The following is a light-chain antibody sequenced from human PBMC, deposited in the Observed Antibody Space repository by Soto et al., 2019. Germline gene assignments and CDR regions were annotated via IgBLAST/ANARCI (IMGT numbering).Light chain of an antibody. V-gene: IGLV2-14*01. CDR2: EVN. CDR1: SSDIGAYDY. J-gene: IGLJ1*01. Sequence: QSALTQPASLSGSPGQSITISCTGTSSDIGAYDYVSWFQQHPGKAPKLMISEVNNRPSGVSHRFSGSKSVNTAYLTISGLQVEDEAAYFCFSFTTTSTHVFGTGTKVTVL. CDR3: FSFTTTSTHV.